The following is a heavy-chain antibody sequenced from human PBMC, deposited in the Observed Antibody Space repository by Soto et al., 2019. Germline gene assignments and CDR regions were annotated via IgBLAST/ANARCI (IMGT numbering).Heavy chain of an antibody. CDR2: IYYSGST. D-gene: IGHD1-20*01. CDR3: ARRGRDRYYFDY. CDR1: GGSISSYY. J-gene: IGHJ4*02. V-gene: IGHV4-59*08. Sequence: SETLSLTCTVSGGSISSYYWSWIRQPPGKGLEWIGYIYYSGSTNYNPSLKSRVTISVDTSKNQFSLKLSSVTAADTAVYYCARRGRDRYYFDYWGQGTLVTVSS.